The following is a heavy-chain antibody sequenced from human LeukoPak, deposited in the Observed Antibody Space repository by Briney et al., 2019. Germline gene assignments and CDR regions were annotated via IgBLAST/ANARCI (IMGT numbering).Heavy chain of an antibody. CDR3: ARDCRDYYGSGFFDY. Sequence: NTSETLSLTCTVSGGSISSYYWSWIRQPPGKGLEWIGYIYYSGSTNYNPSLKSRVTISVDTSKNQFSLKLSSVTAADTAVYYCARDCRDYYGSGFFDYWGQGTLVTVSS. J-gene: IGHJ4*02. CDR1: GGSISSYY. D-gene: IGHD3-10*01. V-gene: IGHV4-59*01. CDR2: IYYSGST.